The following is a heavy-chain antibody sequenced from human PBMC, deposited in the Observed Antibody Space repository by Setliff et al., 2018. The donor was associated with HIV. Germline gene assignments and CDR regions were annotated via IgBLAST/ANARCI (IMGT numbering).Heavy chain of an antibody. J-gene: IGHJ4*02. CDR1: GGTFSTSA. CDR3: ARRVSYATSGYSLGY. V-gene: IGHV1-69*10. Sequence: GASVKVSCKASGGTFSTSAVTWVRQAPGQGLEWMGGIIPILDIPNYAQKFQGRVTITADKSTSTAYMELSSLRSDDTAVYFCARRVSYATSGYSLGYWGQGTLVTVSS. D-gene: IGHD5-12*01. CDR2: IIPILDIP.